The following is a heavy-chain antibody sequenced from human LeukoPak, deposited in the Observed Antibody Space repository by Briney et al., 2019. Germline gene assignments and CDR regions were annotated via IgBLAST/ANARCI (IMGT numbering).Heavy chain of an antibody. CDR3: AREEQELVRDYYYYMDV. Sequence: GGSLRLSCVGSGFIFSNFAMHWVRQAPGKGLEWVALISYDGKSKYYADSMKGRFIISRDNSKNTLFLQINGLRAEDTAVYYCAREEQELVRDYYYYMDVWGKGTTVTVSS. D-gene: IGHD1-7*01. CDR2: ISYDGKSK. J-gene: IGHJ6*03. CDR1: GFIFSNFA. V-gene: IGHV3-30*01.